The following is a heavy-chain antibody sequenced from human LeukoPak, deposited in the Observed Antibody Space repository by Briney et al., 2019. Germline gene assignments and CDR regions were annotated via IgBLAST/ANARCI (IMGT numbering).Heavy chain of an antibody. CDR3: ARPQDYYYYYMDV. Sequence: SGTLSLTCAVYGGSFSGYYWSWIRQPPGKGLEWIGEINHSGSTNYNPSLKSRVTISVDTSKNQFSLKLSSVTAADTAVYYCARPQDYYYYYMDVWGKGTTVTVSS. J-gene: IGHJ6*03. V-gene: IGHV4-34*01. CDR2: INHSGST. CDR1: GGSFSGYY.